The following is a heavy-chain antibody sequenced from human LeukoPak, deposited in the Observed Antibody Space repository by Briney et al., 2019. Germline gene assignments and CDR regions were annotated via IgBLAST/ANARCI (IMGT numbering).Heavy chain of an antibody. CDR3: AREYCSTTSCYPDNWFDP. Sequence: GGSLRLSCAASGFSFNIGWMSWVRQAPGKGLEWVSSISSSSRYIYYADSVKGRFTISRDNAKNSLYLQMNSLRAEDTAVYYCAREYCSTTSCYPDNWFDPWGQGTLVTVSS. CDR2: ISSSSRYI. D-gene: IGHD2-2*01. V-gene: IGHV3-21*01. CDR1: GFSFNIGW. J-gene: IGHJ5*02.